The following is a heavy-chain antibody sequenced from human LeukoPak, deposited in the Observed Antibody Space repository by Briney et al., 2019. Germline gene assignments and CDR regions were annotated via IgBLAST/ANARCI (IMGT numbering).Heavy chain of an antibody. CDR2: ILYDGSDK. CDR1: GFTFSTYG. D-gene: IGHD2-15*01. Sequence: GGSLRLSCAASGFTFSTYGMHWVRQAPGKGLEWVAAILYDGSDKYYADSVKGRFTISRDNSKNTLYLQMNSLRPEDTAVYYCVLSWSYDMDVWGQGTTVTVSS. J-gene: IGHJ6*02. V-gene: IGHV3-30*03. CDR3: VLSWSYDMDV.